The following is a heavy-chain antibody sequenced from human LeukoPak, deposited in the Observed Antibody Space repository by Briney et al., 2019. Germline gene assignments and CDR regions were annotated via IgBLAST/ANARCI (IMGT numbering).Heavy chain of an antibody. CDR1: GGSISSSSYY. V-gene: IGHV4-39*01. D-gene: IGHD6-19*01. CDR3: ARHSRQWLVFYYFDY. CDR2: IYYSGST. Sequence: SETLSLTCTVSGGSISSSSYYWGWIRQPPGKGLEWIGSIYYSGSTYYNPSLKSRVTISVDTSKNQFSLKLSSVTAADTAVYYCARHSRQWLVFYYFDYWGQGTLVTVSS. J-gene: IGHJ4*02.